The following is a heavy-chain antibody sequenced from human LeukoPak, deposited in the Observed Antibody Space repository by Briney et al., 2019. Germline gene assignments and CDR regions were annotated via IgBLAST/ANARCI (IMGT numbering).Heavy chain of an antibody. J-gene: IGHJ4*02. CDR1: GGSFSGYY. CDR2: INHSGSA. V-gene: IGHV4-34*01. D-gene: IGHD2-15*01. CDR3: ARVRLPIDY. Sequence: SETLSLTCAVYGGSFSGYYWSWIRQPPGKGLEWIGEINHSGSANYNPSLKSRVTISVDTSKNQFSLKLSSVTAADTAVYYCARVRLPIDYWGQGTLVTVSS.